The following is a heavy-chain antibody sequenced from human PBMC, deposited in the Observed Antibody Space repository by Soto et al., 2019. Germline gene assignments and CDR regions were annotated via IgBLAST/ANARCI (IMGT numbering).Heavy chain of an antibody. J-gene: IGHJ4*02. CDR3: AKHLGFGELSN. D-gene: IGHD3-10*01. Sequence: EVQLLESGGGLVQPGGSLRLSCAASGFTFSSYAMSWVRQAPGKGLEWVSAISGSGGSTYYADSVKGRFTISRDNSKNTMYLQMNSLRAEDTAVYSCAKHLGFGELSNWGQGTLVTVSS. CDR1: GFTFSSYA. CDR2: ISGSGGST. V-gene: IGHV3-23*01.